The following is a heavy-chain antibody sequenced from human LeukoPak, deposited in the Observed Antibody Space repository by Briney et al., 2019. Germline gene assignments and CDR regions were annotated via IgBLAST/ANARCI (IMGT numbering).Heavy chain of an antibody. D-gene: IGHD5-18*01. Sequence: GGSLRLSCAASGFTFSSYSMNWVPQAPGMGREWVSSISSSSSYIYYADSVKGRFTISRDNAKNSLYLQMNSLRAEDTAVYYCARDSDSYGRYYFDYWGQGTLVTVSS. CDR3: ARDSDSYGRYYFDY. CDR2: ISSSSSYI. J-gene: IGHJ4*02. V-gene: IGHV3-21*01. CDR1: GFTFSSYS.